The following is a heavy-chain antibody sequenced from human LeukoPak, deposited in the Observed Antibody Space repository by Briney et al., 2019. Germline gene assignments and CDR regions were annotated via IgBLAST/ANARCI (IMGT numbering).Heavy chain of an antibody. Sequence: GGSLRLSCAASGFTFSSYAMSWVRQAPGKGLEWVSAISGSGGSTYYADSVKGRFTISRDNSKNTLYLQMNSLRAEDTAVYYCAKDPGFGAVIQGFWFDPWGQGTLVTVSS. J-gene: IGHJ5*02. CDR2: ISGSGGST. CDR1: GFTFSSYA. CDR3: AKDPGFGAVIQGFWFDP. D-gene: IGHD3-3*01. V-gene: IGHV3-23*01.